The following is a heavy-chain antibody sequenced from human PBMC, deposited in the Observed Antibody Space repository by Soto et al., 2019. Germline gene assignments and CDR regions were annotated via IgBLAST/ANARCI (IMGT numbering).Heavy chain of an antibody. CDR3: AILLGDIVDYYGMDV. D-gene: IGHD2-15*01. V-gene: IGHV3-30*03. Sequence: QVQLVESGGGVVQPGRSLRLSCAASGFTFSSYGMHWVRQAPGKGLEWVAVISYGGSNKYYADSVKGRFTISRDNSKNTLYLQMNSLRAEDTAVYYCAILLGDIVDYYGMDVWGQGTTVTVSS. J-gene: IGHJ6*02. CDR1: GFTFSSYG. CDR2: ISYGGSNK.